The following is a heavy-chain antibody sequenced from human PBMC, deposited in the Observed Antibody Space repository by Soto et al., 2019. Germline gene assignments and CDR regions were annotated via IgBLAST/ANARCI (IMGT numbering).Heavy chain of an antibody. V-gene: IGHV3-23*01. CDR2: ISGSGGST. D-gene: IGHD5-18*01. J-gene: IGHJ4*02. CDR1: GFTFSSYA. Sequence: GGSLRLSCAASGFTFSSYAMSWGRQAPGKGLEWVSAISGSGGSTYYADSVKGRFTISRDNSKNTLYLQMNSLRAEDTAVYYCAKXLRIQLWFTTVNTKFGYWGQGALVRVSS. CDR3: AKXLRIQLWFTTVNTKFGY.